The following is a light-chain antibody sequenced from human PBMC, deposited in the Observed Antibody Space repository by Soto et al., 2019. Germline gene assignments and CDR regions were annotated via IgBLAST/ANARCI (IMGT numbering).Light chain of an antibody. Sequence: DVVMTQSPLSLPVTLGQPASISCRSSESLLYRDGGTYLNWFHQRPGQSPRRLIYKISNRDSGVPDRFSGSGSGTDFTLKISRVEAEDVGVYYCMQGTHWPWTFGQGTKVE. CDR1: ESLLYRDGGTY. J-gene: IGKJ1*01. CDR2: KIS. CDR3: MQGTHWPWT. V-gene: IGKV2-30*01.